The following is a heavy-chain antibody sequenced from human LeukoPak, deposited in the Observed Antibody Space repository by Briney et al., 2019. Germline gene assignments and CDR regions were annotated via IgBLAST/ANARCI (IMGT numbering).Heavy chain of an antibody. D-gene: IGHD3-22*01. CDR1: GYTFTGYY. Sequence: ASVKVSCKASGYTFTGYYMHWVRQAPGQGLEWMGIINPSGGSTSYAQKFQGRVTMTRDMSTSTVYMELSSLRSEDTAVYYCARVNYYDSSGYPGADDYWGQGTLVTVSS. CDR2: INPSGGST. CDR3: ARVNYYDSSGYPGADDY. V-gene: IGHV1-46*01. J-gene: IGHJ4*02.